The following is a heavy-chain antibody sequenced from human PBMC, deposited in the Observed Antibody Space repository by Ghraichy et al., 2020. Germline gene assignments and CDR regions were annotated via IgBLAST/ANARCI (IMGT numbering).Heavy chain of an antibody. Sequence: GESLNISCKGSGYSFTSYWIGWVRQMPGKGLEWMGIIYPGDSDTRYSPSFQGQVTISADKSISTAYLQWSSLKASDTAMYYCARQSPGVADAFDIWGQGTMVTVSS. CDR3: ARQSPGVADAFDI. CDR1: GYSFTSYW. V-gene: IGHV5-51*01. D-gene: IGHD3-3*01. CDR2: IYPGDSDT. J-gene: IGHJ3*02.